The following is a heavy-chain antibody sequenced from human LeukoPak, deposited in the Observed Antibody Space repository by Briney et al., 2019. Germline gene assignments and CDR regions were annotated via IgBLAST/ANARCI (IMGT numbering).Heavy chain of an antibody. D-gene: IGHD6-6*01. Sequence: GGSLRLSCAASGFTFSSYGMSWVRQAPGKGLEWVSAISGSGGSTYYADSVKGRFTISRDNSKNTLYLQMNSLRAEDTAVYYCAKDSARHSPLRYFDYWGQGTLVTVSS. CDR3: AKDSARHSPLRYFDY. J-gene: IGHJ4*02. V-gene: IGHV3-23*01. CDR1: GFTFSSYG. CDR2: ISGSGGST.